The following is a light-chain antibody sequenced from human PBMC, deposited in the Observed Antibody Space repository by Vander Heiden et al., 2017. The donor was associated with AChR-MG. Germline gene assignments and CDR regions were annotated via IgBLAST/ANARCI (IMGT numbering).Light chain of an antibody. CDR1: SSAVGGYKY. CDR2: DVS. Sequence: QSALTQPASVSGSPGQSITISCTGTSSAVGGYKYVSWYQQHPGKAPKLMIYDVSNRPSGVSNRFAGSKSGNTASLTISGLQAEDEADYYCSSHTTSSTVFGTGTKV. CDR3: SSHTTSSTV. V-gene: IGLV2-14*03. J-gene: IGLJ1*01.